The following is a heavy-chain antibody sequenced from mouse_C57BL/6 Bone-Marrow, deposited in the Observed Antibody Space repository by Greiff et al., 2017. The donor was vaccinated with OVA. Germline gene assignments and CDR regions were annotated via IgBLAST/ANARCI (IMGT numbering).Heavy chain of an antibody. CDR3: VRHSDGYSYYAMDY. CDR2: IRSKSNNYAT. CDR1: GFSFNTYA. J-gene: IGHJ4*01. Sequence: EVQLVESGGGLVQPKGSLKLSCAASGFSFNTYAMNWVRQAPGTGLEWVARIRSKSNNYATYYADSVKDRFTISRDDAESMLYLQMNNVKTEDTARYYGVRHSDGYSYYAMDYWGQGTSVTVSS. D-gene: IGHD2-3*01. V-gene: IGHV10-1*01.